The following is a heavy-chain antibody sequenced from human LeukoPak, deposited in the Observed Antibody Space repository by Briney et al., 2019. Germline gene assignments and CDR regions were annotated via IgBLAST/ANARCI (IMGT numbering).Heavy chain of an antibody. V-gene: IGHV1-69*04. CDR3: ARDSGYYDSSGYYWY. CDR2: IIPILGIA. CDR1: GGTFSSYA. Sequence: SVKVSCKASGGTFSSYAISWVRQAPGQGLEWMGRIIPILGIANYAQKFQGRVTITADKSTSTAYMELSSLGSEDTAVYYCARDSGYYDSSGYYWYWGQGTLVTVSS. D-gene: IGHD3-22*01. J-gene: IGHJ4*02.